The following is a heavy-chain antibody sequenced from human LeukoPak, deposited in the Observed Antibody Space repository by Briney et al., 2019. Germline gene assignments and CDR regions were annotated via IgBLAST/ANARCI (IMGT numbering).Heavy chain of an antibody. CDR2: IYYSGST. J-gene: IGHJ4*02. CDR3: ARGGAAAIKG. D-gene: IGHD6-13*01. CDR1: GGAISSYY. V-gene: IGHV4-59*01. Sequence: SETLSLTCTVSGGAISSYYWSWIRQPPGKGLEWIGYIYYSGSTNYNPSLKSRVTISVDTSKNQFSLKLSSVTAADTAVYYCARGGAAAIKGWGQGTLVTVSS.